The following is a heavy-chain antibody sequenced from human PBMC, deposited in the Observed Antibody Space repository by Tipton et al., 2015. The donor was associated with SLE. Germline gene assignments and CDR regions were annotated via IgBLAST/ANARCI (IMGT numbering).Heavy chain of an antibody. V-gene: IGHV4-34*01. CDR1: GGSFSGYY. CDR3: ARGIAAAVTEGYYYGMDV. J-gene: IGHJ6*02. Sequence: GLVKPSETLSLTCAVYGGSFSGYYCSWIRQPPGKGLEWIGEINHSGSTNYNPSLKSRVTISVDTSKNQFSLKVSSVTAADTAVYYCARGIAAAVTEGYYYGMDVWGQGTTVTVSS. CDR2: INHSGST. D-gene: IGHD6-13*01.